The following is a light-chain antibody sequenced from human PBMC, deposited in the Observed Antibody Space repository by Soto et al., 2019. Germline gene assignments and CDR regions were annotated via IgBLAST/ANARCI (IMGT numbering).Light chain of an antibody. CDR1: QDISNH. J-gene: IGKJ2*01. V-gene: IGKV1-33*01. CDR3: QQYEDVPYP. Sequence: DIQMTQSPSSLSAAVGDKVTISCQASQDISNHLNWFQQKPGKAHGLLMYQAFNLKTGVPSRFSGRGSGEDFTFPNRSLQPEGIATYYCQQYEDVPYPFGRGTKLEIK. CDR2: QAF.